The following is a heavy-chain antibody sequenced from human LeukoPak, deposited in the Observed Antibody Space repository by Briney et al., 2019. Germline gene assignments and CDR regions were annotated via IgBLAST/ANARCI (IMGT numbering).Heavy chain of an antibody. V-gene: IGHV4-59*01. J-gene: IGHJ4*02. CDR1: GDSISNYY. CDR3: ARTGGGYESLPNDF. CDR2: IYHSGTS. D-gene: IGHD5-12*01. Sequence: SETLSLTCSVSGDSISNYYWSWIRQPPGKGLEWIGYIYHSGTSKQNPSLKSRVTISIDTSKNQFSLKLRSVSAADTAVYYCARTGGGYESLPNDFWGQGTLVTVSS.